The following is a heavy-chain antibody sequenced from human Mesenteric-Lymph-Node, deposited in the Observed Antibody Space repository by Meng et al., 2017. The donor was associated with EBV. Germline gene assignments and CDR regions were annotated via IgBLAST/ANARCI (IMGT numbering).Heavy chain of an antibody. Sequence: QLQESGSGLVKPSQTLSLPCAVSGGSVSSGGHSWSWIRQPPGKGLEWIGYIYHTGSTYYNPSLKSRVTISIDTSKNQFSLKLSSVTAADTAVYFCARGFGDNNNWFGPWGQGTLVTVSS. J-gene: IGHJ5*02. D-gene: IGHD4-17*01. CDR2: IYHTGST. V-gene: IGHV4-30-2*01. CDR1: GGSVSSGGHS. CDR3: ARGFGDNNNWFGP.